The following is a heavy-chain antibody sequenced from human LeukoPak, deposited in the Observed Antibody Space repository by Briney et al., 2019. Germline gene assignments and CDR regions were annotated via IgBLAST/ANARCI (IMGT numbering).Heavy chain of an antibody. J-gene: IGHJ4*02. V-gene: IGHV4-39*01. CDR3: ARLGGSYAVDY. D-gene: IGHD1-26*01. CDR2: IYYSGST. Sequence: KPSETLSLTCTVSGGSISSSSYYWGWIRQPPGKGLEWIGRIYYSGSTYYNPSLKSRVTISVDTSKNQFSLKLSSVTAADTAVYYCARLGGSYAVDYWGQGTLVTVSS. CDR1: GGSISSSSYY.